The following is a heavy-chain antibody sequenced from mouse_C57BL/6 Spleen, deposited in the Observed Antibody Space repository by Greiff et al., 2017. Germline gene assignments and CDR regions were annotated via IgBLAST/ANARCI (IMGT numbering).Heavy chain of an antibody. CDR3: ARCPPNYYGSSYGYFDV. CDR2: IDPSDSYT. V-gene: IGHV1-69*01. J-gene: IGHJ1*03. Sequence: QVQLQQPGAELVMPGASVKLSCKASGYTFTSYWMHWVKQRPGQGLEWIGEIDPSDSYTNYNQKFKGKSTLTVDKSSSTAYMQLSSLTSEDSAVYYCARCPPNYYGSSYGYFDVWGTGTTVTVSS. CDR1: GYTFTSYW. D-gene: IGHD1-1*01.